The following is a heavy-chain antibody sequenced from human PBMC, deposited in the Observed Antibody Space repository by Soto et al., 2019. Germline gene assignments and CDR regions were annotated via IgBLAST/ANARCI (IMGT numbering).Heavy chain of an antibody. V-gene: IGHV3-48*01. J-gene: IGHJ4*02. CDR1: GFTFSIYS. CDR3: AKDPYFDPVAGPYYFYD. Sequence: GGSLRLSCAASGFTFSIYSMNWVRQAPGKGLEWVSYIMPGSSHIFYADSVKGRFTISRDNAKNSLYLQMNSLRAEDTAVYYCAKDPYFDPVAGPYYFYDWGQGTLVPVSS. D-gene: IGHD6-19*01. CDR2: IMPGSSHI.